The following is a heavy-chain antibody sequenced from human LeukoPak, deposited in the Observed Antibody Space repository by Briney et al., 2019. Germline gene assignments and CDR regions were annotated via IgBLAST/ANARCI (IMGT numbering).Heavy chain of an antibody. Sequence: SVKVSCKASGGTFSSYAISWVRQAPGQGLEWMGGIIPIFGTANYAQKFQGRVTITADESTSTAYMELSSLRSEDTAVYYCARNIWFGESADAFDIWGQGTMVTVSS. CDR2: IIPIFGTA. J-gene: IGHJ3*02. D-gene: IGHD3-10*01. V-gene: IGHV1-69*13. CDR1: GGTFSSYA. CDR3: ARNIWFGESADAFDI.